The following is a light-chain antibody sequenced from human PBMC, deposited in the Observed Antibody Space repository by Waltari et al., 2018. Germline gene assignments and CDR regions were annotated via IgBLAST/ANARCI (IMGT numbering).Light chain of an antibody. Sequence: EILLTQSPGTASLSPGERVTLPCRASQSVGSSSLAWYQQKPGQAPRLVIYRASRRATGIPDRFSGSGSGTDFSLTISRLEPEDFAVYYCQQHGTLPATFGQGTKVEIK. CDR2: RAS. CDR3: QQHGTLPAT. V-gene: IGKV3-20*01. CDR1: QSVGSSS. J-gene: IGKJ1*01.